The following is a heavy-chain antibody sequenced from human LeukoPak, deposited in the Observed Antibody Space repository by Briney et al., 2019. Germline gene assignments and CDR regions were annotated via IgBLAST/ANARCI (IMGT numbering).Heavy chain of an antibody. CDR1: GGSISSGSYY. CDR3: ARVGTGYSSGRRGYYYYYYMDV. J-gene: IGHJ6*03. D-gene: IGHD6-19*01. V-gene: IGHV4-61*02. Sequence: SETLSLTCTVSGGSISSGSYYWSWIRQPTGKGLEWIGRIYTSGSTNYNPSLKSRLTISVDTPKNQFSLKLSSVTAADTAVYYCARVGTGYSSGRRGYYYYYYMDVWGKGTTVTISS. CDR2: IYTSGST.